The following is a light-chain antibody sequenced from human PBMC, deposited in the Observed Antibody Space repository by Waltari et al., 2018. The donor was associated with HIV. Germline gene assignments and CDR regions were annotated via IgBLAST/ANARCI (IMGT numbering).Light chain of an antibody. CDR2: QDV. CDR3: QASDSGTVV. V-gene: IGLV3-1*01. CDR1: KLGDKD. Sequence: SYDLSQPPSVSVSPGHTATITCSGNKLGDKDVSWYQLQLGQSPILVIYQDVKRPSGIPDRFSGSNSGNTATLTISGTQSVDEADYYCQASDSGTVVFGGGTKLTVL. J-gene: IGLJ2*01.